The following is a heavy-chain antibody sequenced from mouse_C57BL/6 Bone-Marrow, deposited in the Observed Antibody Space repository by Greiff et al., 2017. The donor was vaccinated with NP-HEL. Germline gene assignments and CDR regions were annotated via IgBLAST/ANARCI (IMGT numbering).Heavy chain of an antibody. CDR3: ARHYDYERYFDV. D-gene: IGHD2-4*01. J-gene: IGHJ1*03. CDR2: ISNGGGST. V-gene: IGHV5-12*01. CDR1: GFTFSDYY. Sequence: EVKLVESGGGLVQPGGSLKLSCAASGFTFSDYYMYWVRQTPEKRLEWVAYISNGGGSTYYPDTVQGRFTISRDNAKNTLYLQMSRLKSEDTAMYYCARHYDYERYFDVWGTGTPVTVSS.